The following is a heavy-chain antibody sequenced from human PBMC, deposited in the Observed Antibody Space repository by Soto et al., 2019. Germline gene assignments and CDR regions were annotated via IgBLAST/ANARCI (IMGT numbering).Heavy chain of an antibody. CDR3: ATHYYDSSGYYYVLDY. D-gene: IGHD3-22*01. CDR1: GGTFSSYA. CDR2: IIPIFGTA. V-gene: IGHV1-69*13. Sequence: SVKVSCKASGGTFSSYAISWVRQAPGQGLEWMGGIIPIFGTANYAQKFQGRVTITADESTSTAYMELSSLRSEDTAVYYCATHYYDSSGYYYVLDYWGQGTLVTVSS. J-gene: IGHJ4*02.